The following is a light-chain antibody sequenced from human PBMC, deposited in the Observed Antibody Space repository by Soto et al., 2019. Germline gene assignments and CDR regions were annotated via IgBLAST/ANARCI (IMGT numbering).Light chain of an antibody. Sequence: DIQMTQSPSTLSGSVGDRVTITCRASQTISSWLAWYRQKPGKAPKLLIYKASTLKSGVPSRFSGSGSGTEFTLTISSLQPDDFATYYCQQYNGYSTFGQGTKVDIK. CDR1: QTISSW. J-gene: IGKJ1*01. CDR2: KAS. CDR3: QQYNGYST. V-gene: IGKV1-5*03.